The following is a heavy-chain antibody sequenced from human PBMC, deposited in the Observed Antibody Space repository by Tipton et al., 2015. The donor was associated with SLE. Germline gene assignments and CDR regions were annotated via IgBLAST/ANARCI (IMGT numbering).Heavy chain of an antibody. CDR2: IYYSGST. V-gene: IGHV4-39*07. Sequence: TLSLTCTVSGGSISSSSYYWGWIRQPPGKGLEWIGNIYYSGSTHYNPSLKSRVTISVDTSKNQFSLRLSSVTAADTAVYYCARGAPLGFDYWGQGTLVTVSS. CDR3: ARGAPLGFDY. J-gene: IGHJ4*02. CDR1: GGSISSSSYY.